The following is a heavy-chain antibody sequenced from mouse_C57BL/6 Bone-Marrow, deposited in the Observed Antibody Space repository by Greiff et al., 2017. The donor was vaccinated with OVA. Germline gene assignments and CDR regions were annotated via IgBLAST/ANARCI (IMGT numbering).Heavy chain of an antibody. CDR2: IDPENGDT. V-gene: IGHV14-4*01. J-gene: IGHJ2*01. Sequence: VQLQQSGAELVRPGASVKLSCTASGFNIKDDYMHWVKQRPEQGLEWIGWIDPENGDTEYASKFQGKATITADTSSNTACLQLSSLTSEDTAVYYCTTRVYYFDYWGQGTTLTVSS. CDR1: GFNIKDDY. CDR3: TTRVYYFDY.